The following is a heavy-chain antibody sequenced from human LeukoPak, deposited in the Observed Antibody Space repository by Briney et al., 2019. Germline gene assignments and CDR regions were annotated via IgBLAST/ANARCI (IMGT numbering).Heavy chain of an antibody. V-gene: IGHV3-33*06. CDR3: AKEWRSGWVHFDY. CDR2: IWHDGSNK. D-gene: IGHD6-19*01. Sequence: PGGSLRLSCAASGFTFSSYGMHWVRQAPGKGLEWVAVIWHDGSNKYYADSVKGRFTISRDNSKNTLYLQMNSLRAEDTAVYYCAKEWRSGWVHFDYWGQGTLVTVSS. J-gene: IGHJ4*02. CDR1: GFTFSSYG.